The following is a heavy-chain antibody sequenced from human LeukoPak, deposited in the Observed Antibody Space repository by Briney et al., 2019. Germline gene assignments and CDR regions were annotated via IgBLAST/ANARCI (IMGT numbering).Heavy chain of an antibody. J-gene: IGHJ5*02. Sequence: PSQTLSLTCAVSGGSISSGGYSWSWIRQPPGKGLEWIGYIYHSGSTNYNPSLKSRITISVDTSKNQFSLKLSSVTAADTAVYYCARDLGWFDPWGRGTLVTVSS. CDR3: ARDLGWFDP. CDR2: IYHSGST. CDR1: GGSISSGGYS. V-gene: IGHV4-30-2*01.